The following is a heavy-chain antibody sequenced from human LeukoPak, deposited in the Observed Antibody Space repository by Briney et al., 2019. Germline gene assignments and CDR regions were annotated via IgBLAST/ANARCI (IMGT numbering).Heavy chain of an antibody. Sequence: PGGSLRLSCAASGFTFSSHAMSWVRQAPGKGLEWVSAISGSGGSTHYADSVKGRFTISRDNSKNTLYLQMNSLRAEDTAVYYCARVQEEDWYFDLWGRGTLVTVSS. CDR1: GFTFSSHA. J-gene: IGHJ2*01. CDR2: ISGSGGST. CDR3: ARVQEEDWYFDL. V-gene: IGHV3-23*01.